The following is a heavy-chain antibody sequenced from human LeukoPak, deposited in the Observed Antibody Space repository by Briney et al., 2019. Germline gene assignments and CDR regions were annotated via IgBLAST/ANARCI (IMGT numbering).Heavy chain of an antibody. CDR2: INHSGST. D-gene: IGHD2-2*01. V-gene: IGHV4-34*01. CDR3: ARTPLSGYCSSTSCSIGAFDI. CDR1: GGSFSGYY. J-gene: IGHJ3*02. Sequence: SETLSLTCAVYGGSFSGYYWSWIRQPLGKGLEWIGEINHSGSTNYNPSLKSRVTISVDTSKNQFSLKLSSVTAADTAVYYCARTPLSGYCSSTSCSIGAFDIWGQGTMVTVSS.